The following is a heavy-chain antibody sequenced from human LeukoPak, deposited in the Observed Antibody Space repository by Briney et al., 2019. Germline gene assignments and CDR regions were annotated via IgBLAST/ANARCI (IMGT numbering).Heavy chain of an antibody. J-gene: IGHJ4*02. CDR2: ISYDGSNK. D-gene: IGHD3-22*01. CDR3: ARDSYYYDSIRGEFDY. Sequence: GGSLRLSCAASGFTFSSYAMHWVRQAPGKGLEWVAVISYDGSNKYYADSVKGRFTISRDNSKNTLYLQMNSLRAEDTAVYYCARDSYYYDSIRGEFDYWGQGTLVTASS. V-gene: IGHV3-30*04. CDR1: GFTFSSYA.